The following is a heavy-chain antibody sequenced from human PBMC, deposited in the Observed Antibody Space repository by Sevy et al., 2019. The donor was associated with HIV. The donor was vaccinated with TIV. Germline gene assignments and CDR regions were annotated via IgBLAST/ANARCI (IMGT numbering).Heavy chain of an antibody. Sequence: GGSLRLSCAASGFTFDDYAMHWVRQAPGKGLEWDSGISWNSGSIGYADSVKGRFTISRDNAKNSLYLQMNSLRAEDTALYYCAKDIRASSSWYHFDYWGQGTLVTVSS. CDR2: ISWNSGSI. D-gene: IGHD6-13*01. CDR3: AKDIRASSSWYHFDY. CDR1: GFTFDDYA. V-gene: IGHV3-9*01. J-gene: IGHJ4*02.